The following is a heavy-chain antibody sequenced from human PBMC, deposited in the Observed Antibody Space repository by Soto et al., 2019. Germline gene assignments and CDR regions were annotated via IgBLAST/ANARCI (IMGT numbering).Heavy chain of an antibody. D-gene: IGHD3-16*01. CDR3: SQASGGNYGIIIEGSNWFSP. CDR2: INPPGGST. V-gene: IGHV1-46*01. J-gene: IGHJ5*02. CDR1: GDTFTSYY. Sequence: QVQLVQSGAEVKQPGASAKVSCKAPGDTFTSYYFHWVRQAPGQGLEWMGVINPPGGSTAYSERFQGRVTMTRVTPTSTVDRQRTSLRSEDTAVYYCSQASGGNYGIIIEGSNWFSPWGQGTLVTVSS.